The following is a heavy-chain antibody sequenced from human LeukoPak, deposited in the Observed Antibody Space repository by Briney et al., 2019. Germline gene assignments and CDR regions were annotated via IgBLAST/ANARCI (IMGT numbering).Heavy chain of an antibody. V-gene: IGHV3-21*01. D-gene: IGHD2-8*01. Sequence: GGSLRLSRAASGFTFIDYTMNWVRQAPENVLERVSSISSSNSYIYYADSVKGRFTISRDNTKNSLYLQMNSLRAEDTAVYYCATGNGGLFDYWGQGTLVTVSS. CDR3: ATGNGGLFDY. J-gene: IGHJ4*02. CDR2: ISSSNSYI. CDR1: GFTFIDYT.